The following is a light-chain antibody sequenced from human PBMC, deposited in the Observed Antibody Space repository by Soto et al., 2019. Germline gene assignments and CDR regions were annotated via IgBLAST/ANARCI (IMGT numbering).Light chain of an antibody. CDR3: KSYDSSLSGSV. Sequence: QSVLTPPPSVSGAPGQRVTISCTGSSSNIGAGYDVHWYKQLPGTAPKLLIYGNSNRPSGVPDRFSCSKNGTSASLAINGLQAEDEADDYCKSYDSSLSGSVFGGWTKLTVL. CDR1: SSNIGAGYD. V-gene: IGLV1-40*01. CDR2: GNS. J-gene: IGLJ2*01.